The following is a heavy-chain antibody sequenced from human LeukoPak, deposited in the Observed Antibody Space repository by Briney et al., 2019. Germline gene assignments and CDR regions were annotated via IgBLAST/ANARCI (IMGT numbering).Heavy chain of an antibody. V-gene: IGHV3-11*01. CDR3: ARARTYDSSGYYFWAPSYYFDY. CDR1: GFTFSDYY. Sequence: PGGSLRLSCAASGFTFSDYYMSWIRQAPGKGLEWVSYISSSGSTIYYADSVKGRFTIDRDNAKDSLYLQMNSLRAEDTAVYYCARARTYDSSGYYFWAPSYYFDYWGQGTLVTVSS. J-gene: IGHJ4*02. D-gene: IGHD3-22*01. CDR2: ISSSGSTI.